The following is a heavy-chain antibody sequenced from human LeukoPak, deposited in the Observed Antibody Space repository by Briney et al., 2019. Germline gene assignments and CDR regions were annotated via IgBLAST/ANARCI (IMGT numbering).Heavy chain of an antibody. CDR2: IYSGGST. V-gene: IGHV3-53*01. D-gene: IGHD3-3*01. J-gene: IGHJ4*02. CDR1: GFTVSSNY. CDR3: ARVNYDFWSGSSYYFDY. Sequence: PGGSLRLSCAASGFTVSSNYMSWVRQAPGKGLEWVSVIYSGGSTYYADSVKGRFTISRDNSKNTLYLQMNSLRAEDTAVYYCARVNYDFWSGSSYYFDYWGQGTLVTVSS.